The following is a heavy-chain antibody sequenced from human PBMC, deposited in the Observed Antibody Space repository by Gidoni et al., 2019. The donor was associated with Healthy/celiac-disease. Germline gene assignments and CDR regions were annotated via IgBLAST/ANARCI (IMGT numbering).Heavy chain of an antibody. J-gene: IGHJ5*02. CDR1: GYSVTSYG. CDR3: ARLLGGGEEGQRFDP. V-gene: IGHV5-10-1*03. D-gene: IGHD3-16*01. CDR2: IDPSDSYT. Sequence: EVQLVQSGAEVKKPGESLRISCKGSGYSVTSYGISWVRQMPGKGLEWMGRIDPSDSYTNYSPSFQVHVTISADKSISTAYLQWSSLKASDTAMYYCARLLGGGEEGQRFDPWGQGTLVTVSS.